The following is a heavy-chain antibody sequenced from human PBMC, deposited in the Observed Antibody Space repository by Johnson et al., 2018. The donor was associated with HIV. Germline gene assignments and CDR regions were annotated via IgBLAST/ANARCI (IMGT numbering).Heavy chain of an antibody. CDR3: VRGASTDWDDAFDI. Sequence: VQLVESGGGVVQPGRSLRLSCAASGFTVSSYYMSWVRQAPGTGLEWVSVLFSGGTTYYADSVKGRFIILRDNSKNTLYLQMNSLRAEDTAVYYCVRGASTDWDDAFDIWGQGTMVTVSS. CDR2: LFSGGTT. D-gene: IGHD1-14*01. V-gene: IGHV3-66*01. CDR1: GFTVSSYY. J-gene: IGHJ3*02.